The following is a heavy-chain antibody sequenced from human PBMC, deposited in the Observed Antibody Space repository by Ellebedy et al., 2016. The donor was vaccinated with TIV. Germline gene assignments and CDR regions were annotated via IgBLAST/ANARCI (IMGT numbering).Heavy chain of an antibody. V-gene: IGHV3-23*01. Sequence: GESLKISCAASGFTFSSYAVSWVRQAPGKGLEWVSALSGTGGSTYYADSVKGRFTISRDNSKNTLYLQMNSLRAEDTAVYYCARDAADNGGKLDYWGQGALVTVSS. CDR2: LSGTGGST. D-gene: IGHD4-23*01. CDR1: GFTFSSYA. J-gene: IGHJ4*02. CDR3: ARDAADNGGKLDY.